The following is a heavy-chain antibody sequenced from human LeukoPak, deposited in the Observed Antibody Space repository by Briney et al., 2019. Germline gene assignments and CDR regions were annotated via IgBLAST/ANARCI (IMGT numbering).Heavy chain of an antibody. CDR3: ARYPTGWYLDY. CDR1: GDSVSSSTAA. J-gene: IGHJ4*02. D-gene: IGHD6-19*01. Sequence: SQTLSLTCAISGDSVSSSTAAWNCVRQSPSRGLEWLGRTYYRPKWYTDYAVSVRSRININPDTSKNQFSLQLNSVTPEDTAVYYCARYPTGWYLDYWGQGTLVTVSS. CDR2: TYYRPKWYT. V-gene: IGHV6-1*01.